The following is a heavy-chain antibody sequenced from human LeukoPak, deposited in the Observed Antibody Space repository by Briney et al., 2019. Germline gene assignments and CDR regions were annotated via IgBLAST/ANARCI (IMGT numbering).Heavy chain of an antibody. CDR2: IRNKVNSYTT. CDR3: IRANDFVPRHYGRDV. J-gene: IGHJ6*04. Sequence: GGSLRLSCAASGFIFSDHYMDWVRQAPGKGLEWVGRIRNKVNSYTTEYAASVKGRFIISRDDSKNSLYLQMNSLKTEDTAVYYFIRANDFVPRHYGRDVWGKGTTVTVSS. D-gene: IGHD1-1*01. CDR1: GFIFSDHY. V-gene: IGHV3-72*01.